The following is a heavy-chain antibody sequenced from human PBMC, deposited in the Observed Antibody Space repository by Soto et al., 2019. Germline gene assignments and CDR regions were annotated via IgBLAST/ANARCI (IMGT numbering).Heavy chain of an antibody. V-gene: IGHV3-9*01. Sequence: PGGSLRLSCAASGFTFDDYAMHWVRQAPGKGLEWVSGISWNSGSIGYADSVKGRFTISRDNAKNSLYLQMNSLRAEDTALYYCAKDLGYCSSPSCPFYYYSGMDVWGQGTTVTAP. J-gene: IGHJ6*02. D-gene: IGHD2-2*01. CDR1: GFTFDDYA. CDR2: ISWNSGSI. CDR3: AKDLGYCSSPSCPFYYYSGMDV.